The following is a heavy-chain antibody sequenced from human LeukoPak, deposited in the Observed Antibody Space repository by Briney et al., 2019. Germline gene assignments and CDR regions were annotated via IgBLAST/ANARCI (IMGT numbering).Heavy chain of an antibody. CDR2: IKPSGGNT. J-gene: IGHJ3*02. CDR1: GYTFTGYY. CDR3: ARVRDGYNDAYDI. D-gene: IGHD5-24*01. Sequence: GASVKVSCKASGYTFTGYYMHWVRQAPGQRLECMGIIKPSGGNTNYAQKFQGRVTMTRDTSTSTVYMELSSLKSEDTAVYYCARVRDGYNDAYDIWGQGTMVTVSS. V-gene: IGHV1-46*01.